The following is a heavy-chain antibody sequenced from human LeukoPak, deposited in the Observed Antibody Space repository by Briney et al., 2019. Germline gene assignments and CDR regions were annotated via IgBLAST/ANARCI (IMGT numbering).Heavy chain of an antibody. J-gene: IGHJ4*02. CDR2: ISYDGSNK. Sequence: PGRSLRLSCAASGFTFSTHGMHWVRQAPGKGLEWGAVISYDGSNKYYADSVKGRFTISRDNSKNTLYLQVNSLRAEDTAVYYCAKGRSSVYYFFDYWGQGTLVTVSS. V-gene: IGHV3-30*18. D-gene: IGHD3-22*01. CDR3: AKGRSSVYYFFDY. CDR1: GFTFSTHG.